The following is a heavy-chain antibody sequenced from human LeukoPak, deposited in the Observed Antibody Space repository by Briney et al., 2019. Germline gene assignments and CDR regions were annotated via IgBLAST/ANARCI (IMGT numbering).Heavy chain of an antibody. J-gene: IGHJ4*02. CDR1: GFTFTNYW. D-gene: IGHD6-19*01. CDR3: AKGYSSGSNYFDY. CDR2: IKQDRSEK. V-gene: IGHV3-7*01. Sequence: GGSLRLSCAASGFTFTNYWMSWVRQAPGKGLELVANIKQDRSEKYYVDSVKGRFTISRDNAKNSLYLQMNSLRAEDTAVYYCAKGYSSGSNYFDYWGQGTLVTVSS.